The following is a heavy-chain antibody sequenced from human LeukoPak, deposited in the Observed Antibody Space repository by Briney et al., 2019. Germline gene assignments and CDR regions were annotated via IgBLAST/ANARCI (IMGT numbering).Heavy chain of an antibody. D-gene: IGHD6-13*01. V-gene: IGHV1-3*01. CDR3: ATYSSSWYWAFDI. J-gene: IGHJ3*02. Sequence: ASVKVSRKASGYTFSNYAMHWVRQAPGQRLEWMGWINPDNGNTKYSQKFQGRISITRDTSASTAYIYLSSLRSEDTAVYYCATYSSSWYWAFDIWGQGTMVTVSS. CDR2: INPDNGNT. CDR1: GYTFSNYA.